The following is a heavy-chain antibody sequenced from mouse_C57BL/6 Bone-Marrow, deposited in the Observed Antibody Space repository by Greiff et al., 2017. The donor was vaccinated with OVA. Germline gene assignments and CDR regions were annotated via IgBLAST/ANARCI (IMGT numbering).Heavy chain of an antibody. CDR3: TSHGLYYAMDY. J-gene: IGHJ4*01. D-gene: IGHD1-1*02. CDR1: GFTFSSYA. Sequence: EVKLVESGEGLVKPGGSLKLSCAASGFTFSSYAMSWVRQTPEKRLEWVAYISSGGDYIYYADTVKGRFTISRDNARNTLYLQMSSLKSEDTAMYYCTSHGLYYAMDYWGQGTSVTVSS. V-gene: IGHV5-9-1*02. CDR2: ISSGGDYI.